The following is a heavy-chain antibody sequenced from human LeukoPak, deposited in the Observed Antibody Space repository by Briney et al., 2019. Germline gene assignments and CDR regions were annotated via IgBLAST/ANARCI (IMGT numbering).Heavy chain of an antibody. Sequence: GESLKISCKGSGYSFTSYWIGWVRQMPGKGLEWMGVINPGDSDTRYSPSFRGQVTFSADKSSSTAYLQRSSLQASDTAVYYCARYDSSGYIDYWGQGTLVTVSS. CDR3: ARYDSSGYIDY. CDR2: INPGDSDT. D-gene: IGHD3-22*01. CDR1: GYSFTSYW. J-gene: IGHJ4*02. V-gene: IGHV5-51*01.